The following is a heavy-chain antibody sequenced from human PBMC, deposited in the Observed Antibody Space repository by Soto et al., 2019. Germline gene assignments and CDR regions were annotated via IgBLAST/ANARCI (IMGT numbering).Heavy chain of an antibody. CDR1: GYTFTSYG. V-gene: IGHV1-18*04. J-gene: IGHJ3*02. CDR2: ISAYNGNT. CDR3: ARVGVVAVASGAFDI. Sequence: ASVKVSCKASGYTFTSYGISWVRQAPGQGLEWMGWISAYNGNTNYAQRLQGRVTMTTDTSTSTAYMELRSLRSDDTAVYYCARVGVVAVASGAFDIWGQGIMVTVSS. D-gene: IGHD2-15*01.